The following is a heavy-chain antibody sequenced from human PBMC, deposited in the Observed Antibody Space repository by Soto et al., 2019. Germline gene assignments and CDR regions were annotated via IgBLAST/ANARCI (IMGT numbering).Heavy chain of an antibody. CDR2: ISAYNGNT. V-gene: IGHV1-18*01. CDR1: GYTFTNYG. J-gene: IGHJ5*02. D-gene: IGHD3-10*01. Sequence: GASVKVSCKASGYTFTNYGISWVRQAPGQGLEWMGWISAYNGNTKYAQKLQGRVTMTTDTPTSTAYMELRSLRSDDTAVYYCARGVGSGSYYNQYNWFDPWGQGTLVTVSS. CDR3: ARGVGSGSYYNQYNWFDP.